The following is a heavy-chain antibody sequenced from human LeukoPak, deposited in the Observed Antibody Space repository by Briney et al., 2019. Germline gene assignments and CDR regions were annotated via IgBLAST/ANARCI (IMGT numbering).Heavy chain of an antibody. Sequence: SGGSLRLSCAASGFAVTERAIHWVRQAPGKGFEWVTAIWYDGTTKGSADSVKDRLSLSRDSSRNTLYLKLNNLRVEDTAVYFCARLGGMGWIDAWGQGTLVTVSS. CDR3: ARLGGMGWIDA. J-gene: IGHJ5*02. D-gene: IGHD1-14*01. V-gene: IGHV3-33*01. CDR2: IWYDGTTK. CDR1: GFAVTERA.